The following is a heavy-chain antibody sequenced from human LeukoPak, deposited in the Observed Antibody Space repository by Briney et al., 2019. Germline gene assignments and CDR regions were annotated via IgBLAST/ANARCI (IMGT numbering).Heavy chain of an antibody. Sequence: PGGSLRLSCAASGFTFSSYSMNWVRQAPGKGLEWVSSISSSSSYIYYADSVKGRFTISRDNAKNSLYLQMNSPRAEDTAVYYCASLGFFVVPAALDAFDIWGQGTMVTVSS. V-gene: IGHV3-21*01. J-gene: IGHJ3*02. CDR2: ISSSSSYI. CDR3: ASLGFFVVPAALDAFDI. CDR1: GFTFSSYS. D-gene: IGHD2-2*01.